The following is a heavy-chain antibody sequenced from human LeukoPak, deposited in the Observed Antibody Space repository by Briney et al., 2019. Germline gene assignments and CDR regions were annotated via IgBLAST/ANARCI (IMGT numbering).Heavy chain of an antibody. J-gene: IGHJ4*02. CDR3: TTVSRSDYFDY. Sequence: GGSLRLSCAASGFTFSNAWMSWVRQAPGKGLEWVGRIKSKTDGGTTDYAAPVRGRFTLSRDDSKNTLYLQMNSLKTEDTAVYYCTTVSRSDYFDYWGQGTLVTVSS. D-gene: IGHD2/OR15-2a*01. CDR2: IKSKTDGGTT. V-gene: IGHV3-15*01. CDR1: GFTFSNAW.